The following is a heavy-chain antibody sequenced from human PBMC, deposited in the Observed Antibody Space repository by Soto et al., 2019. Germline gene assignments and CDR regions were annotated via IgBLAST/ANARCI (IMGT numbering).Heavy chain of an antibody. D-gene: IGHD3-3*01. J-gene: IGHJ4*02. CDR3: ARGGWRQIDY. Sequence: PSETLSLTCTVSGGSISGYYWSWIRQPPGKGLEWIGYMYNTGSTVYNPSFKSRVTISVDTSKNQFSLKLSSVTAADTAVYYCARGGWRQIDYWGQGTRVTVSS. CDR2: MYNTGST. CDR1: GGSISGYY. V-gene: IGHV4-59*08.